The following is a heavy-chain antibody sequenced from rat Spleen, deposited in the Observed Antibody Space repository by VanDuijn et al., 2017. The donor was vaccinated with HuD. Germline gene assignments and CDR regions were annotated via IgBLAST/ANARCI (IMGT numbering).Heavy chain of an antibody. V-gene: IGHV5-31*01. CDR1: GFTFNDYW. CDR2: ISNTGGTT. Sequence: EVQLVESGGGLVQPGRSLKLSCVASGFTFNDYWMTWIRQAPGKGLEWVASISNTGGTTYYPDSMKGRFTISRDIARRTLYLQMNSLRSADTATYYCTRNWDYWGQGVMVTVSS. CDR3: TRNWDY. D-gene: IGHD5-1*01. J-gene: IGHJ2*01.